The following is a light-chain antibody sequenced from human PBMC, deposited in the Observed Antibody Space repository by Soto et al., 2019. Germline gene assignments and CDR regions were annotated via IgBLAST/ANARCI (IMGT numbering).Light chain of an antibody. Sequence: DIQMTQSPSTLSASVGDRVTITCRASQSISGWLAWYQQKPGKAPKVLIYDASTLESGVPSRFSVSGSGIGFTLTISSLQPGDFSTYYCQQYNTYLYTFGQGTKLEIK. CDR1: QSISGW. CDR2: DAS. CDR3: QQYNTYLYT. V-gene: IGKV1-5*01. J-gene: IGKJ2*01.